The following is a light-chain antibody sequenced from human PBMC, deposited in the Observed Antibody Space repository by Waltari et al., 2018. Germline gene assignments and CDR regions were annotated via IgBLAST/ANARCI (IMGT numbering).Light chain of an antibody. CDR2: WAS. CDR1: DSLLYMPNNKDY. Sequence: DIVMTQSPDSLAWSLGERATSTCKSSDSLLYMPNNKDYLTWFQQKPGQPPKLLIHWASSRESGVPDRFSGSGSGTDFTLSISSLQAEDVAVYYCQQYVRLPWTFGQGTQVEVK. CDR3: QQYVRLPWT. J-gene: IGKJ1*01. V-gene: IGKV4-1*01.